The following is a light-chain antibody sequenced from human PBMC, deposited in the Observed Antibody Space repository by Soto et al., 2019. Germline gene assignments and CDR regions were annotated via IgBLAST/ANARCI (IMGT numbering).Light chain of an antibody. V-gene: IGKV1-5*03. J-gene: IGKJ1*01. CDR2: KAS. CDR3: QQYNSFSWT. CDR1: QRISSW. Sequence: DIQMTQSPSTLSASVGDRVTITCRASQRISSWLAWYQQKPGKAPKLLIYKASSLESGVPSRFSGSGSGTDFTLTISSLQPDDFATYDCQQYNSFSWTFGQGTKVENK.